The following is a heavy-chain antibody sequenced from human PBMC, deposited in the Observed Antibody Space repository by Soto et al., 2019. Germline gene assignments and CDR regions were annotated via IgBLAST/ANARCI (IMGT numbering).Heavy chain of an antibody. CDR3: ARVGGSGNPYDY. J-gene: IGHJ4*02. CDR2: INHSGST. Sequence: PSETLSLTCAVYGGSFSGYYWSWIRQPPGKGLEWIGEINHSGSTNYNPSLKSRVTISVDTSKNQFSLKLSSVTAADTAVYYCARVGGSGNPYDYWGQGTLVTVSS. D-gene: IGHD3-10*01. CDR1: GGSFSGYY. V-gene: IGHV4-34*01.